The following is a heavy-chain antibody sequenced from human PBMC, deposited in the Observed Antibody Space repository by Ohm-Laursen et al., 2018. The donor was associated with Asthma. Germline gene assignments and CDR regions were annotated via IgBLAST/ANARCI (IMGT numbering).Heavy chain of an antibody. D-gene: IGHD3-10*01. CDR1: GYTFFTYA. J-gene: IGHJ4*02. V-gene: IGHV7-4-1*02. Sequence: ASVKVSCKASGYTFFTYAMNWVRQAPGQGPEWMGWINTKTGSPTYTQGFGGRFVFSLDTSVSTVYLQISSLKAEDTAVYYCARGYGSGSYDYWGQGTLVTVSS. CDR2: INTKTGSP. CDR3: ARGYGSGSYDY.